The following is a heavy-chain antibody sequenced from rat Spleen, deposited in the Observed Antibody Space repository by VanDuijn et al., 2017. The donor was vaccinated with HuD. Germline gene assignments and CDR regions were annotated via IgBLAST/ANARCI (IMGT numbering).Heavy chain of an antibody. V-gene: IGHV5-25*01. J-gene: IGHJ2*01. CDR1: GFTFTNFH. Sequence: EVQLVESGGGLVQPGRSMKLSCAASGFTFTNFHLAWVRQAPTKGLEWVASISSGGSTYYRDSVKGRFTISRDNARSTLYLQVDSLRSEDTATYYCATNYYDGTYYPDYWGQGVMVTVSS. CDR2: ISSGGST. D-gene: IGHD1-12*02. CDR3: ATNYYDGTYYPDY.